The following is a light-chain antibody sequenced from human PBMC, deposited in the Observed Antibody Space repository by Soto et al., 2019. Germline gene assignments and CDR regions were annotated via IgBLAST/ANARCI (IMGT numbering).Light chain of an antibody. Sequence: QSLLTQPTAVSGSPGQSVTISCTGTSGDVGGYNRVSWYQQPPGTAPKLMIYEVTNRPSGVPDRFSGSKSGNTASLTISGLQAEDEADYYCSSYTSRSTWVFGGGTKLTVL. J-gene: IGLJ3*02. CDR3: SSYTSRSTWV. V-gene: IGLV2-18*02. CDR1: SGDVGGYNR. CDR2: EVT.